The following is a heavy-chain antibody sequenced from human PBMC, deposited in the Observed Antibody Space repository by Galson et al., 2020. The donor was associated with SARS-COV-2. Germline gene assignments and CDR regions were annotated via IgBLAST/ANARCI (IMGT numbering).Heavy chain of an antibody. CDR1: GFTFSSYA. J-gene: IGHJ4*02. CDR3: AREITYYYDTLGGVDY. D-gene: IGHD3-22*01. Sequence: GGSLRLSCAASGFTFSSYAMHWVRQAPGKGLEWVAVISYDGSNKYYADSVKGRFTISRDNSKNTLYLQMNSLRAEDTAVYYCAREITYYYDTLGGVDYWGQGTLVTVSS. V-gene: IGHV3-30*04. CDR2: ISYDGSNK.